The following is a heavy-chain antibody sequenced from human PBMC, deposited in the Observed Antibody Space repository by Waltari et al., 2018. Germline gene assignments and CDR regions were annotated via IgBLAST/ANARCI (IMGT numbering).Heavy chain of an antibody. CDR1: GYTFTSYD. CDR2: MNPNRGNT. V-gene: IGHV1-8*01. Sequence: QVQLVQSGAEVKKPGASVKVSCKASGYTFTSYDIHWVRQAPGQGLEWMGWMNPNRGNTGYAQKFQGRVTMTRNTSISTAYMELSSLRSEDTAVYYCARGPPHYNWNDRGWFDPWGQGTLVTVSS. J-gene: IGHJ5*02. D-gene: IGHD1-1*01. CDR3: ARGPPHYNWNDRGWFDP.